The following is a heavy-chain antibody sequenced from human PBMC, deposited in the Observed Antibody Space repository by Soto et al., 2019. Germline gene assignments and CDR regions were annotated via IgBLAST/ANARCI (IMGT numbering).Heavy chain of an antibody. CDR2: IYPGDSDT. Sequence: AESLTISCKVSGYSFTSYWIGWVLQMPGKGLEWMGIIYPGDSDTRYSPSFQGQVTISADKSISTAYLQWSSLKASDTAMYYCARMEITIFGVVSRYGMDVWGQGTTVTVSS. D-gene: IGHD3-3*01. J-gene: IGHJ6*02. V-gene: IGHV5-51*01. CDR3: ARMEITIFGVVSRYGMDV. CDR1: GYSFTSYW.